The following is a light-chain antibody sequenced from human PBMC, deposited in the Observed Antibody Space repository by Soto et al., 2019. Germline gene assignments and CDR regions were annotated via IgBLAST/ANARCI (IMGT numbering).Light chain of an antibody. CDR3: SSYGASSTL. CDR2: DVS. V-gene: IGLV2-14*03. J-gene: IGLJ3*02. Sequence: QSALAQPASVSGSPGQSITISCTGSSSDIGGYNYVSWYQQHPGKAPQLMIYDVSYRPSGISDRFSGSKSGNTASLTISGLQPKDEADYYCSSYGASSTLFGGVTKLPVL. CDR1: SSDIGGYNY.